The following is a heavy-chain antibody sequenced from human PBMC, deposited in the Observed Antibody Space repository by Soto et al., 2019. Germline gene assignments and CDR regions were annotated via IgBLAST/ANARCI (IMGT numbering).Heavy chain of an antibody. CDR1: GFTFTSSA. CDR2: IVVGSGNT. Sequence: SVKVSCKASGFTFTSSAVQWVRQARGQRLERIGWIVVGSGNTNYAQKFQERVTITRDMFTSTAYMELSSLRSEDTAVYYCAADAWVLVGATSFDYWGQGTLVTVSS. CDR3: AADAWVLVGATSFDY. D-gene: IGHD1-26*01. V-gene: IGHV1-58*01. J-gene: IGHJ4*02.